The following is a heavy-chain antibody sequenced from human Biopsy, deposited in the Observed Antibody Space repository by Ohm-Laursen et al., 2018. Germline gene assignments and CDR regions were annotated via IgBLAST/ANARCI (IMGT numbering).Heavy chain of an antibody. V-gene: IGHV4-59*02. CDR1: GDSVTKYY. CDR3: ARDSGVLNYGNFKYYHYYGMDV. D-gene: IGHD4-11*01. CDR2: IYYSVMT. Sequence: GTLSLTCTVSGDSVTKYYWSWIRQPPGKGLEWIGHIYYSVMTNYNPSLQSRVSISVDTSRNQVSLTLSSVTAADTAVYYCARDSGVLNYGNFKYYHYYGMDVWGQGTKVTVSS. J-gene: IGHJ6*02.